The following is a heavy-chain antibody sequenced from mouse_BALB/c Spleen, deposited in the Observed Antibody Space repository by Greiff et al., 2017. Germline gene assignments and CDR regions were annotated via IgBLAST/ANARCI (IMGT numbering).Heavy chain of an antibody. CDR1: GFNIKDYY. Sequence: VQLQQSGAELVRSGASVKLSCTASGFNIKDYYMHWVKQRPEQGLEWIGWIDPENGDTEYAPKFQGKATMTADTSSNTAYLQLSSLTSEDTAVYYCSAWGEGNYGDWGQGTTLTVSS. J-gene: IGHJ2*01. V-gene: IGHV14-4*02. CDR3: SAWGEGNYGD. CDR2: IDPENGDT. D-gene: IGHD2-1*01.